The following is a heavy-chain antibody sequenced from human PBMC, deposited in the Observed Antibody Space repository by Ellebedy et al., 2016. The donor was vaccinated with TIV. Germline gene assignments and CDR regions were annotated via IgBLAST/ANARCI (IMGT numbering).Heavy chain of an antibody. J-gene: IGHJ4*02. D-gene: IGHD5-12*01. CDR2: ISWNSGTI. CDR1: GFTFDDYA. Sequence: SLKISCAASGFTFDDYAMHWVRQAPGKGLEWVSGISWNSGTIEYADSVKGRFTISRDNAKNSLYLQMNSLRAEDTALYYCVGGGGYSFGLFDYWGQGTLVTVSS. V-gene: IGHV3-9*01. CDR3: VGGGGYSFGLFDY.